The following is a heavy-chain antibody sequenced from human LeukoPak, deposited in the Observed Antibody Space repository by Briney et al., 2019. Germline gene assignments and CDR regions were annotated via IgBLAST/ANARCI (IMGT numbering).Heavy chain of an antibody. J-gene: IGHJ4*02. CDR2: FIPGPCST. CDR1: VYTLTIYS. V-gene: IGHV1-46*01. Sequence: ASVRVSRKTSVYTLTIYSRRWVRPSPGQGLEWMVKFIPGPCSTNYAQKFRGRVTMTRDTSTTTVYMDLSRLSPDDTAVYYCARDPIASMLGKTEGLDYWGQGTLVTVSS. CDR3: ARDPIASMLGKTEGLDY. D-gene: IGHD2/OR15-2a*01.